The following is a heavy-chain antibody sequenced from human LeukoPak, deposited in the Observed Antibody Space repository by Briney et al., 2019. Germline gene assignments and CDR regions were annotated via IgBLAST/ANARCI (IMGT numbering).Heavy chain of an antibody. D-gene: IGHD3-3*01. CDR1: GYSISSGYY. CDR3: ARLRITIFGGPYYFDY. V-gene: IGHV4-38-2*02. J-gene: IGHJ4*02. Sequence: PSETLSLTCTVSGYSISSGYYWGWIRQPPGKGLEWIGSIYHSGSTNYNPSLKSRVTISVDTSKNQFSLKLSSVTAADTAVYYCARLRITIFGGPYYFDYWGQGTLVTVSS. CDR2: IYHSGST.